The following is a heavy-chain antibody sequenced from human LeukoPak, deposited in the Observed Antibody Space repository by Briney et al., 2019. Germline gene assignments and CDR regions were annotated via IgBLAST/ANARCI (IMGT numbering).Heavy chain of an antibody. Sequence: SETLSLTCTVSGGSISSSSYYWGWIRQPPGKGLEWIGSIYYSGSTYYNPSLKSRVTISVDTSKNRFSLKLSSVTAADTAVYYCARDCSSTSCRSGFDYWGQGTLVTVSS. CDR3: ARDCSSTSCRSGFDY. CDR2: IYYSGST. V-gene: IGHV4-39*02. D-gene: IGHD2-2*01. CDR1: GGSISSSSYY. J-gene: IGHJ4*02.